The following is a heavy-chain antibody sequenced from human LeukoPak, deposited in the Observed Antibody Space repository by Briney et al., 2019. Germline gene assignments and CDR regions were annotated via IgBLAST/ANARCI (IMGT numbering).Heavy chain of an antibody. CDR2: IYSGGST. CDR3: ARDTVPGIAVQGY. CDR1: GFSVSSKY. V-gene: IGHV3-53*01. J-gene: IGHJ4*02. D-gene: IGHD6-19*01. Sequence: GGSLRLSCAASGFSVSSKYMNWVRQAPGKGLEWVSVIYSGGSTYYADSVKGRFTISRDNSENTLYLQMNSLRAEDTAVYYCARDTVPGIAVQGYWGQGTLVTVSS.